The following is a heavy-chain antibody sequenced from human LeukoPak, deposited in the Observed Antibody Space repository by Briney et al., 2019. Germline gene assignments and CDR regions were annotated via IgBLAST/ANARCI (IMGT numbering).Heavy chain of an antibody. J-gene: IGHJ4*02. CDR2: ISYDGTNK. Sequence: PGGSLRLSCAASGXXFSSYGMHWVXXAXGXXXXWVAVISYDGTNKNNADSVKGRFTISRDNSKNRLYLQMNSLRAEDTAXYYCVKDLAARLDYWGQGTLVTVSS. V-gene: IGHV3-30*18. D-gene: IGHD6-6*01. CDR3: VKDLAARLDY. CDR1: GXXFSSYG.